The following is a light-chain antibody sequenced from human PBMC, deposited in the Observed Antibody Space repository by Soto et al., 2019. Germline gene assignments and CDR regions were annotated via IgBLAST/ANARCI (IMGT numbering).Light chain of an antibody. V-gene: IGLV1-47*01. J-gene: IGLJ3*02. CDR1: RPNIGSHY. CDR3: ATWDDSLGRRVL. Sequence: QSVVTQPPSASGAPGQWVTISCSGSRPNIGSHYISWYQHLPGTAPKLLIYKDSQRPSGVPDRFSGSKSGTSASLAIGGLRSEDEGSYYCATWDDSLGRRVLFGGGTKLTVL. CDR2: KDS.